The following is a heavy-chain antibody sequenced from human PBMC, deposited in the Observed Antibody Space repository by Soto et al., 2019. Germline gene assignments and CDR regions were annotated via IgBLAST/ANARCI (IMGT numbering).Heavy chain of an antibody. J-gene: IGHJ4*02. CDR1: GFTFSTYA. Sequence: GGSLRLSCAASGFTFSTYAMHWVRQAPGKGLEWVAVISFDGNSRFYRDSVKGRFTISRDNSKNTLYLQMNSLRVEDTAVYYCAKCFIPGIAVAGTYYWGQGTLVTVSS. D-gene: IGHD6-13*01. CDR3: AKCFIPGIAVAGTYY. V-gene: IGHV3-30*18. CDR2: ISFDGNSR.